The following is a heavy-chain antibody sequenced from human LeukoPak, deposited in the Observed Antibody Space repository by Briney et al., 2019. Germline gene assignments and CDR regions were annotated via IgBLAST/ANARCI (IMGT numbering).Heavy chain of an antibody. Sequence: QTGGSLRLSSAASGFTFSNYGMHWVRQAPGKGLEWVAFIRSDGINKYHADSVKGRFTISRDNSKNTLYLQMNSLRAEDTAVYYCAKLGKTENHYGSGRFSYYYYMDVWGKGTTVTISS. CDR2: IRSDGINK. CDR1: GFTFSNYG. J-gene: IGHJ6*03. D-gene: IGHD3-10*01. CDR3: AKLGKTENHYGSGRFSYYYYMDV. V-gene: IGHV3-30*02.